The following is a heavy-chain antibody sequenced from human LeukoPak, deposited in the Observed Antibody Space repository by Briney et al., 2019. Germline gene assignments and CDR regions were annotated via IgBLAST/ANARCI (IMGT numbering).Heavy chain of an antibody. CDR2: IYYSGST. J-gene: IGHJ4*02. D-gene: IGHD7-27*01. CDR1: GGSISSYY. V-gene: IGHV4-59*08. CDR3: ARRGSNWGYYFDY. Sequence: SETLSLTCTVSGGSISSYYWSWLRQPPGKGLDWIEYIYYSGSTNYNPSLKSRVTISVDTSKNQFSLKLSSVTAADTAVYYCARRGSNWGYYFDYWGQGTLVTVSS.